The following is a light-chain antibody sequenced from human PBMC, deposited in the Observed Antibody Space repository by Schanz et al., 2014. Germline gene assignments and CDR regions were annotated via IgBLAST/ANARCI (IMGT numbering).Light chain of an antibody. CDR3: CSYAGSYNYV. Sequence: QSALTQPASVSGSPGQSITISCTGTSSDVGGYNYVSWYQQHPGKAPKLMICEGSRRPSGVSNRFSGSKSGNTASLTISGLQAEDEADYYCCSYAGSYNYVFGTGTKVTVL. J-gene: IGLJ1*01. CDR2: EGS. CDR1: SSDVGGYNY. V-gene: IGLV2-14*01.